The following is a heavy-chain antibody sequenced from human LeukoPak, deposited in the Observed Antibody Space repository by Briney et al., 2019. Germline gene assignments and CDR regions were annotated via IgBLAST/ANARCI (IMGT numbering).Heavy chain of an antibody. J-gene: IGHJ6*03. Sequence: GASVKVSCKASGGTFSSYAISWVRQAPGQGLEWMGGIIPIFGTANYAQKFQGRVTITADKSTSTAYMELSSLRSEDTAVYYCARGGSGYDYLYMDYYYYMDVWGKGTTVTVSS. V-gene: IGHV1-69*06. CDR2: IIPIFGTA. CDR1: GGTFSSYA. D-gene: IGHD5-12*01. CDR3: ARGGSGYDYLYMDYYYYMDV.